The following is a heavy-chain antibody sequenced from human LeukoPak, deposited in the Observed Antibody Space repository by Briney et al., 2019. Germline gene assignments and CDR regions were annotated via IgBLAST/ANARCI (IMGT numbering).Heavy chain of an antibody. Sequence: GASVTVSCTASGYTFTSYYMHWVRQAPGQGLEWMGIINPSGGSTSYAQKFQGRVTMTRDTSTSTVYMELSSLRSEDTAVYYCARDIPCGGDCYNWFDPWGQGTLVTVSS. V-gene: IGHV1-46*01. J-gene: IGHJ5*02. CDR2: INPSGGST. CDR1: GYTFTSYY. CDR3: ARDIPCGGDCYNWFDP. D-gene: IGHD2-21*02.